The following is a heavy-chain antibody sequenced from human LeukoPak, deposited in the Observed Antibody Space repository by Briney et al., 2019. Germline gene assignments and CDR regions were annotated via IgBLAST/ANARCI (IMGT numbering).Heavy chain of an antibody. V-gene: IGHV3-48*02. J-gene: IGHJ2*01. D-gene: IGHD4-17*01. CDR2: ISSSSSTI. Sequence: GGSLRLPCAASGFTFNSYSINWVRQAPGGGREWVSYISSSSSTISYADSVKGRLTISRDSTKNSLSLKMNGLRDEDTAVYYCARASYGDYRANWYFDLWGRGTLLTVSS. CDR3: ARASYGDYRANWYFDL. CDR1: GFTFNSYS.